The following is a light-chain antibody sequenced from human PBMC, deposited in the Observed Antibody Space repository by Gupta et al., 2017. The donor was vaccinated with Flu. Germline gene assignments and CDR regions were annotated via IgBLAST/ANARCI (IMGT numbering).Light chain of an antibody. V-gene: IGLV2-14*03. J-gene: IGLJ1*01. CDR1: SSDVGAYNH. CDR3: TSDTRSKTYV. CDR2: NVN. Sequence: SALTQPAPVSGSVGQSITTSCLGPSSDVGAYNHVSWYQQSPGEAPKLLIYNVNNRPSGVSNRFSASKSGNAASLTISGLLAEDEVDYYCTSDTRSKTYVFGTGTKVTVL.